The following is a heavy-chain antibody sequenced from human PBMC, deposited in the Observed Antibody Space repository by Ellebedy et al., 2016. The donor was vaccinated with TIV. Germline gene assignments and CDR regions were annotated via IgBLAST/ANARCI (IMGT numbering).Heavy chain of an antibody. V-gene: IGHV1-2*02. CDR1: GYTFTDYY. D-gene: IGHD5/OR15-5a*01. J-gene: IGHJ4*02. Sequence: AASVKVSCKTSGYTFTDYYIHWVRQAPGQGLEWMAWINPNSCGTNYAQKFQGRVTVTRDTSTSTAFLELSRLRPDDTAVYYCTRDLTNKVSGDYWGQGTLVTVSS. CDR2: INPNSCGT. CDR3: TRDLTNKVSGDY.